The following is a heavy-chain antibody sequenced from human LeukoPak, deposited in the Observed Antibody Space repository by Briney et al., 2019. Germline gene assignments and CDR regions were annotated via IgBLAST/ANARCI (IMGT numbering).Heavy chain of an antibody. D-gene: IGHD6-6*01. J-gene: IGHJ6*02. CDR1: GYTFTSYG. Sequence: GASVKVSCKASGYTFTSYGISWVRQAPGQGLEWMGWISAYNGNTNYAQKLQGRVTMTTDTSTSTAYMELRSLRSDDTAVYYCARDRGIAARPHYYYHGMDVWGQGTTVTVSS. V-gene: IGHV1-18*01. CDR2: ISAYNGNT. CDR3: ARDRGIAARPHYYYHGMDV.